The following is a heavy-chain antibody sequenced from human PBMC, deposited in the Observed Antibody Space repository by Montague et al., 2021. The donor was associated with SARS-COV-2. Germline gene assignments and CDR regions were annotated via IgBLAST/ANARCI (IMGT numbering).Heavy chain of an antibody. J-gene: IGHJ3*02. CDR1: GYSISSGYY. Sequence: SETLSLTCTVSGYSISSGYYWGWIRKFPGKGLEWIDSIYHSGTTYYNPSLKSRVTISVDTSKNQFSLKMYSVTAADTAQFYCARDRTFRDGYLDAFEIWGQGTMVTVSS. D-gene: IGHD5-24*01. CDR2: IYHSGTT. CDR3: ARDRTFRDGYLDAFEI. V-gene: IGHV4-38-2*02.